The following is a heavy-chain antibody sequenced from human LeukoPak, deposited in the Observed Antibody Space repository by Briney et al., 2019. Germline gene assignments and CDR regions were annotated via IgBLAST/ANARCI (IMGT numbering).Heavy chain of an antibody. CDR2: ISYDGSNK. V-gene: IGHV3-30*04. CDR3: AKDYCSSTSCYRVLDY. CDR1: GFTFSSYA. Sequence: PGGSLRLSCAASGFTFSSYAIHWVRQAPGKGLEGVAIISYDGSNKYYADSVKGRFTISRDNSKNTLYLQMNSLRAEDTAVYYCAKDYCSSTSCYRVLDYWGQGTLVTVSS. D-gene: IGHD2-2*01. J-gene: IGHJ4*02.